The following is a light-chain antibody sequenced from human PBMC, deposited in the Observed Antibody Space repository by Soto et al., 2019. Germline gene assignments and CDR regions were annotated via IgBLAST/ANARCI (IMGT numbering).Light chain of an antibody. V-gene: IGLV2-14*01. CDR1: SSDVGDYSY. CDR3: CSYAGSYTWV. CDR2: EVT. J-gene: IGLJ3*02. Sequence: QSALTQPASVSGSPGQSITISCTGTSSDVGDYSYVSWYQQYPGKAPKLMIYEVTNRPSGVSNRFSGSKSDNTASLTISGLQAEDEADYYCCSYAGSYTWVFGGGTKLTVL.